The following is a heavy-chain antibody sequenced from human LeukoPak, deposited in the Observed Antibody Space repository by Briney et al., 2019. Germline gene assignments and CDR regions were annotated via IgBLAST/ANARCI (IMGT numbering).Heavy chain of an antibody. J-gene: IGHJ4*02. CDR2: IYSGGST. D-gene: IGHD1-26*01. Sequence: GGSLRLSCAASGFTVSSNYMSWVRQAPGKGLEWVSVIYSGGSTYYADSVKGRFTISRDNSKNTLYLQMNSLRAEDTAVYYCARSETEWEPGYYFDYWGQGTLVTVSS. CDR1: GFTVSSNY. V-gene: IGHV3-53*01. CDR3: ARSETEWEPGYYFDY.